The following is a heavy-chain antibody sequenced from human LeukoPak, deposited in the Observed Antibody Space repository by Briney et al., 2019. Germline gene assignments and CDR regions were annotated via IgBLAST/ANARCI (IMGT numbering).Heavy chain of an antibody. J-gene: IGHJ4*02. Sequence: GGSLRLSCAASGFTFSSYSMNWVRQAPGKGLEWVSSISSSSSYIYYAVSVKGRFTISRDNAKNSLYLQMNSLRAEDTAVYYCARDRSLDYWGQGTLVTVSS. CDR1: GFTFSSYS. CDR3: ARDRSLDY. CDR2: ISSSSSYI. V-gene: IGHV3-21*01.